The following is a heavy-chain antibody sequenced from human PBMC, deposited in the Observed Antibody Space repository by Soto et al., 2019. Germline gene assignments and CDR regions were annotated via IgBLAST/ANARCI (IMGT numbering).Heavy chain of an antibody. V-gene: IGHV1-69*13. J-gene: IGHJ6*02. CDR2: IIPIFGTA. Sequence: SVKVSYKASGGTFSSYAISWVRQAPGQGLEWMGGIIPIFGTANYAQKFQGRVTITADESTSTAYMELSSLRSEDTAVYYCARGFPSSSSAYYYGMDVWGQGTTVTVSS. CDR1: GGTFSSYA. CDR3: ARGFPSSSSAYYYGMDV. D-gene: IGHD6-6*01.